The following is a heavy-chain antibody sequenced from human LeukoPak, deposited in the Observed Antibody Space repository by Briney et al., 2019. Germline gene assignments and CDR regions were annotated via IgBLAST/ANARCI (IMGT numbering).Heavy chain of an antibody. J-gene: IGHJ4*02. V-gene: IGHV3-21*01. CDR1: GFSFSTYN. D-gene: IGHD7-27*01. CDR3: ARDLAWGAFDY. CDR2: ITSGSSYI. Sequence: PGGSLRLSCAASGFSFSTYNMNWVRQAPGQRLEWVSSITSGSSYIYYADSVKGRFTISRDNAKSSLYLQMDSLRAEDTAVYYCARDLAWGAFDYWGQGTLVTVSS.